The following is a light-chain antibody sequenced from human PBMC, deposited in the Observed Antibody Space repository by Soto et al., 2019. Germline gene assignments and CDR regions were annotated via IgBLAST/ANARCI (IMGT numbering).Light chain of an antibody. Sequence: EIVLTQSPGTLSLSPGERATLSCRASQTLGTKYLAWYQQKPGQAPSLLIYDTSRRATGIPDRFSCSGSGTDFTLTISRLEPEDCAVYYCHHYGSSPPNTFGQGTKLEIK. V-gene: IGKV3-20*01. J-gene: IGKJ2*01. CDR3: HHYGSSPPNT. CDR1: QTLGTKY. CDR2: DTS.